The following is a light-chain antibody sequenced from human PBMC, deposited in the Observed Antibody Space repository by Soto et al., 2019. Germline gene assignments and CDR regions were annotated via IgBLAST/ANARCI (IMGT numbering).Light chain of an antibody. CDR3: QQHGTSPWT. CDR1: QSVSNSQ. Sequence: EIVLTQSPGTLSLSPGDRATLSCRASQSVSNSQLAWFQQKPGLAPRLLIYGASSRATGIPDRFSGSGSGTDFTLTISRLEPEDFAVYYCQQHGTSPWTFGQGTKV. CDR2: GAS. V-gene: IGKV3-20*01. J-gene: IGKJ1*01.